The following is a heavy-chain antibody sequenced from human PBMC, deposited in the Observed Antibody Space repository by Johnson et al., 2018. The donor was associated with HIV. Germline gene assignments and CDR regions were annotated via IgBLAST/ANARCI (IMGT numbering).Heavy chain of an antibody. D-gene: IGHD3-16*01. J-gene: IGHJ3*02. Sequence: QVQLVESGGGLVQPGRSLRLSCAASGFTFSNYAMSWVRQAPGKGLEWAAVIWYDGSNKYYGDSVKGRFTISRDNSKNTLYLQMNSLRVEDTAVYYCACLAHDAFDIWGQGTMVTVSS. CDR2: IWYDGSNK. CDR1: GFTFSNYA. V-gene: IGHV3-33*08. CDR3: ACLAHDAFDI.